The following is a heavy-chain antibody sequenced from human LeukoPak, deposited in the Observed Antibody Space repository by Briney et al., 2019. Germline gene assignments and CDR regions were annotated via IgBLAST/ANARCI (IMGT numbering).Heavy chain of an antibody. CDR3: ARVVGWELQQPYFDY. CDR1: GYTFTSYY. V-gene: IGHV1-46*01. J-gene: IGHJ4*02. Sequence: GASVKVSCKASGYTFTSYYMHWVRQAPGQGLEWMGIINPSGGSTSYAQKFQGRVTMTRDTSTSTVYMELSSLRSEDTAVYYCARVVGWELQQPYFDYWGQGTLVTVSS. D-gene: IGHD1-26*01. CDR2: INPSGGST.